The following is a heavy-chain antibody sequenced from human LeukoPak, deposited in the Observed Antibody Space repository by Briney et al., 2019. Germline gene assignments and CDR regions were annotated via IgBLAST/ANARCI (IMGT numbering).Heavy chain of an antibody. D-gene: IGHD3-10*01. CDR3: ARGKYIDSGSYNVFDY. J-gene: IGHJ4*02. V-gene: IGHV4-30-2*01. CDR2: IYHSGST. Sequence: PSETLSLTCTVSGGSISSGGYYWSWIRQPPGKGLEWIGYIYHSGSTYYNPSLKSRVTISVDRSKNQLSLKLSTVTAADTAVYYCARGKYIDSGSYNVFDYWGQGTLVTVSS. CDR1: GGSISSGGYY.